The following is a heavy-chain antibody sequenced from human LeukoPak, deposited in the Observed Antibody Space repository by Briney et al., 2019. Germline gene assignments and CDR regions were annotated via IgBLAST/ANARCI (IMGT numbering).Heavy chain of an antibody. D-gene: IGHD6-6*01. CDR1: GYSISSGYY. V-gene: IGHV4-38-2*02. J-gene: IGHJ6*03. Sequence: PSETLSLTCTVSGYSISSGYYWGWIRQPPGKGLEWIGSIYHSGSTYYNPSLKSRVTISVDTSKNQFSLKLSSVTAADTAVYYCARESDSSSSSYYYYMDVWGKGTTVAVSS. CDR3: ARESDSSSSSYYYYMDV. CDR2: IYHSGST.